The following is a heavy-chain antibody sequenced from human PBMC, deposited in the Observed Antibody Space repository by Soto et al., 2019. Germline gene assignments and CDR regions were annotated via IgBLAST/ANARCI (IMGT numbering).Heavy chain of an antibody. V-gene: IGHV1-2*02. J-gene: IGHJ4*02. Sequence: ASVNVSCKASGYTFTGYYMHWVRQAPGQGLEWMGWINPNSGGTNYAQKFQGRVTMTRDTSISTAYMELSRLRSDDTAVYYCARDNRITIFGVVTAHDYWGQGTLVTVSS. D-gene: IGHD3-3*01. CDR2: INPNSGGT. CDR1: GYTFTGYY. CDR3: ARDNRITIFGVVTAHDY.